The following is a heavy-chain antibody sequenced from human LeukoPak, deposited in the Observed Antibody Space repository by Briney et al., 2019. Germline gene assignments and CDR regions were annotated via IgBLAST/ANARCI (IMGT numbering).Heavy chain of an antibody. J-gene: IGHJ4*02. CDR3: ARDDSPDDY. Sequence: GGSLRLSCTASGFTFGAYRMSWVRQAPGEGLEWVGYIRKKAYGATTQYAASVKGRFTISRDDSKSIAYLQMNSLKTEDTAVYYCARDDSPDDYWGQGTLVTVSS. D-gene: IGHD3-22*01. CDR2: IRKKAYGATT. CDR1: GFTFGAYR. V-gene: IGHV3-49*04.